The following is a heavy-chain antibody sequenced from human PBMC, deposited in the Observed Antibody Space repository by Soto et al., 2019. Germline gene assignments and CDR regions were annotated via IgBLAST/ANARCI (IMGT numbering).Heavy chain of an antibody. J-gene: IGHJ5*02. CDR3: AKGQQVVVWFDP. D-gene: IGHD6-13*01. CDR2: ISGSGGST. Sequence: GGSLRLSWAASRCTFSSYAMSWVRQAPGKGLEWVSAISGSGGSTYYADSVKGRFTISRDNSKNTLYLQMNSMRAEDTAVYYCAKGQQVVVWFDPWGQGTLVTVSS. V-gene: IGHV3-23*01. CDR1: RCTFSSYA.